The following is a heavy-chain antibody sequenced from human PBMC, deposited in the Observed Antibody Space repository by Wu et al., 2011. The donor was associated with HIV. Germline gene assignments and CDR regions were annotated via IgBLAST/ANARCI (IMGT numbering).Heavy chain of an antibody. Sequence: QVQVVQSGAQVKKPGSSVKISCKATGGAFSSYAIAWVRQAPGQGLEWMGWISASNGNRNYAQNLQGRVSMTTDTSSTTAYMGLRSLRSDDTAVYYCARRGTPGTTDYWGQGTLVTVSS. D-gene: IGHD1-1*01. CDR1: GGAFSSYA. CDR3: ARRGTPGTTDY. V-gene: IGHV1-18*01. J-gene: IGHJ4*02. CDR2: ISASNGNR.